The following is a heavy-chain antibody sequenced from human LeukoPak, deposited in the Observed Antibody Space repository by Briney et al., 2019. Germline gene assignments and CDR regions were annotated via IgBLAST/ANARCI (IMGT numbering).Heavy chain of an antibody. D-gene: IGHD5-18*01. CDR2: INHSGST. CDR3: AGGIQLSSYYYGMDV. CDR1: GGSFSGYY. Sequence: SETLSLTCAVYGGSFSGYYWSWIRQPPGKGLEWIGEINHSGSTNYNPSLKSRVTISVDTSKNQFSLKLSSVTAADTAVYYCAGGIQLSSYYYGMDVWGQGTTVTVSS. V-gene: IGHV4-34*01. J-gene: IGHJ6*02.